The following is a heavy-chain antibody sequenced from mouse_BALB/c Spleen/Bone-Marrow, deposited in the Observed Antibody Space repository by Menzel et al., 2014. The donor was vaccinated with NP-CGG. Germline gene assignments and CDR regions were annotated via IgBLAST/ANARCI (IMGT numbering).Heavy chain of an antibody. CDR2: IYPGDGDT. Sequence: VQLQQSGAELVRPGSSVKISRKSSGYAFSTYWINWVKQRPGQGLEWIGQIYPGDGDTDFNGKFKGKATLTADRSSNTAYMEFSSLTSEDSAVYFCARGGISVDYWGQGTTLTVSS. J-gene: IGHJ2*01. CDR3: ARGGISVDY. V-gene: IGHV1-80*01. CDR1: GYAFSTYW.